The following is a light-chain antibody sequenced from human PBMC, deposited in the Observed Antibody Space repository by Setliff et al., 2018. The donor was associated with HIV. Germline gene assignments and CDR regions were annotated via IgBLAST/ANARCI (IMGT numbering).Light chain of an antibody. J-gene: IGLJ1*01. CDR2: HVV. CDR3: CSNTGSNTFV. Sequence: QSALTQPRSVSGSPGQSVTISCAGTSSNVGGYNYVSWYQHNPGKAPKLIIHHVVRRPSGVSSRFSGSKSGNTASLTISGLQAEDEADYYCCSNTGSNTFVFGTGTKVTVL. CDR1: SSNVGGYNY. V-gene: IGLV2-11*01.